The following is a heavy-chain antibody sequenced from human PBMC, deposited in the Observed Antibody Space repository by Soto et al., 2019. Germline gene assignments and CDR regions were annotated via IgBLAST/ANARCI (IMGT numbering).Heavy chain of an antibody. CDR2: MNPNSGNT. CDR3: ARGLLRRLRFLDWSACCGMDV. CDR1: GYTFTSYD. J-gene: IGHJ6*02. D-gene: IGHD3-3*01. V-gene: IGHV1-8*01. Sequence: QVQLVQSGAEVKKPGASVKVSCKASGYTFTSYDINWVRQATGQGLEWMGWMNPNSGNTGYAQKFQGRVTMTRNTSISTAYMELSSLRSEDTAVYYCARGLLRRLRFLDWSACCGMDVWGQGTTVTVSS.